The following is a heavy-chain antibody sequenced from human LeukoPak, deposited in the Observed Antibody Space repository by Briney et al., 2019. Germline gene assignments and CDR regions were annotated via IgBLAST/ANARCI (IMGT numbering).Heavy chain of an antibody. D-gene: IGHD3-22*01. CDR3: TVIVGLPT. CDR1: GFSFSGSG. V-gene: IGHV3-73*01. CDR2: IRSKTNSYVT. Sequence: GGSLRLSCAASGFSFSGSGVQWVRQASGKGLEWVGRIRSKTNSYVTAYAASVKGKFTISRDDSRNTAYLQMNSLKAEDTAVYYCTVIVGLPTWGQGTLVTVSS. J-gene: IGHJ5*02.